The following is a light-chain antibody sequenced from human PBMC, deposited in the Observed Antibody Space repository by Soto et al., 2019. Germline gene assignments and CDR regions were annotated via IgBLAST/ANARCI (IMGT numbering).Light chain of an antibody. CDR2: DAF. CDR3: QQYDEWPLT. V-gene: IGKV3-15*01. Sequence: EKVMTQSPATLSVSPGERATLSCRASQNVKTRLAWYQQKPGQAPRLLIFDAFTRATGIPARFSGSASGTDFTLTISSQQSEDSAVYYCQQYDEWPLTFGGGTKVEIK. J-gene: IGKJ4*01. CDR1: QNVKTR.